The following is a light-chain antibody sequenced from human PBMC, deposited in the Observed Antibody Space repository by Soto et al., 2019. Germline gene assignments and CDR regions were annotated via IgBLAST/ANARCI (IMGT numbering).Light chain of an antibody. CDR3: QQYGASPIT. V-gene: IGKV3-20*01. CDR1: QSVSAR. Sequence: EIVLTQSPGTLSLSPGERATLSCRASQSVSARLAWYQQKPGQPPTLLISGASTRASGVPVRFSGSGSGTDFTLTISRLEPEDFALYYCQQYGASPITFGQGTRLEI. CDR2: GAS. J-gene: IGKJ5*01.